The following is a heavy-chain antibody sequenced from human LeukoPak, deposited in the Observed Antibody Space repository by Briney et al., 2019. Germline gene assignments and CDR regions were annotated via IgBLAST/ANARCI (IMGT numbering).Heavy chain of an antibody. Sequence: SETLSLTCTVSGGSISSYYWSWIRQPPGKGLEWIGYLYYSGSTNYNPSLKSRVTISVDTSKNQFSLKLSSVTAADTAVYYCAKYQSGIAASGGYWGQGTLVSVSS. V-gene: IGHV4-59*08. CDR2: LYYSGST. D-gene: IGHD6-25*01. CDR3: AKYQSGIAASGGY. CDR1: GGSISSYY. J-gene: IGHJ4*02.